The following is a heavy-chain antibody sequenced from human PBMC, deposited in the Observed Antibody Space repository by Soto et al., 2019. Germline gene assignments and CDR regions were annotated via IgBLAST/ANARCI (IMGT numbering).Heavy chain of an antibody. V-gene: IGHV3-21*01. Sequence: EVQLVESGGGLVKPGGSLRLSCAASGFTFSSYSMNWVRQAPGKGLEWVSSISSSSSYIYYADSVKGRFTISRDNAKNSLYLQMNSLRAEDTAVYYCARDSGVELPPSFDYWGQGTLVTVSS. D-gene: IGHD1-7*01. CDR1: GFTFSSYS. CDR2: ISSSSSYI. CDR3: ARDSGVELPPSFDY. J-gene: IGHJ4*02.